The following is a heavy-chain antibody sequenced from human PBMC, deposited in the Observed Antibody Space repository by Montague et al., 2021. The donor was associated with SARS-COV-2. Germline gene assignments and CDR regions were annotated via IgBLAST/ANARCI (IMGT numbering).Heavy chain of an antibody. Sequence: SETLSLTCSVSGGSIVTGDYYRAWSRQPPGKGLEWIGSIFHSGTTYYAPSLRGRVTISVDTSKNQFSPKLNSVTAADTAFYYCVREYTGSSQASWGQGTLVTVSS. CDR2: IFHSGTT. CDR3: VREYTGSSQAS. V-gene: IGHV4-39*02. D-gene: IGHD6-6*01. CDR1: GGSIVTGDYY. J-gene: IGHJ5*02.